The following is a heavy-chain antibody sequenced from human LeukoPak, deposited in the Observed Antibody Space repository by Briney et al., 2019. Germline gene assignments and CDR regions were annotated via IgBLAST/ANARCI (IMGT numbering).Heavy chain of an antibody. Sequence: GGSLRLSCAASGFTFDDYGMSWVRQAPGKGREWVSGINWNGGSTGYADSVKGRFTISRDSAKNSLYLQMNSLRAEDTALYYCARAGYSSSWYSLLDYWGQGTLVTVSS. J-gene: IGHJ4*02. CDR3: ARAGYSSSWYSLLDY. CDR2: INWNGGST. V-gene: IGHV3-20*04. CDR1: GFTFDDYG. D-gene: IGHD6-13*01.